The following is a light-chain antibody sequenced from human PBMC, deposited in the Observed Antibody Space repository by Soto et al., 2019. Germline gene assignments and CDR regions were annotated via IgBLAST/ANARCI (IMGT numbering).Light chain of an antibody. J-gene: IGLJ2*01. V-gene: IGLV2-14*01. CDR1: SSDVGGYDY. CDR3: SSYTSSTTLEV. CDR2: EVS. Sequence: QSALTQPASVSGSPGQSITISCTGTSSDVGGYDYVSWYQQHPGEAPKLIIYEVSHRPSGVSNRFSGSKSGNTASLTISGLQAEDEADYYCSSYTSSTTLEVFGGGTKLTVL.